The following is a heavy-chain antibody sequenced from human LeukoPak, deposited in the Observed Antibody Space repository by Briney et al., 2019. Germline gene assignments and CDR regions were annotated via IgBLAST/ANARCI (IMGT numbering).Heavy chain of an antibody. J-gene: IGHJ3*02. Sequence: ASVKVSCKASGYTFYYYGISWVRQAPGQGLEWMGWVSAYNGNTNYAQKLQGRVTMTTDTSTSTAYMELRSLRSDDTAVYYCARLGYCSGGSCPDDAFDIWGQGTMVTVSS. V-gene: IGHV1-18*01. CDR3: ARLGYCSGGSCPDDAFDI. D-gene: IGHD2-15*01. CDR1: GYTFYYYG. CDR2: VSAYNGNT.